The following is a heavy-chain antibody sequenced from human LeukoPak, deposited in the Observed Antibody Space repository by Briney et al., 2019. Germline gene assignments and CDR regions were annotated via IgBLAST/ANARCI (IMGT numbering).Heavy chain of an antibody. D-gene: IGHD6-19*01. CDR3: AKGSPVIAVAATVDY. J-gene: IGHJ4*02. Sequence: GGSPRLSCAASGFTFSSYWMHWVRQAPGKGLVWVSRINSDGSSTSYADSVKGRFTISRDNAKNTLYLQMNSLRAEDTAVYYCAKGSPVIAVAATVDYWGQGTLVTVSS. CDR1: GFTFSSYW. V-gene: IGHV3-74*01. CDR2: INSDGSST.